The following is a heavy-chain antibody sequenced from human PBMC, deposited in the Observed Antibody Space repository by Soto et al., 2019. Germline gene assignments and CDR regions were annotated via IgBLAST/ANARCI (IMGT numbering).Heavy chain of an antibody. CDR3: ARENYGDYLDY. Sequence: SETLSLTCTVSGGSISSYYWSWIRQPPGKGLEWIGYIYYSGSTNYNPSLKSRVTISVDTSKNQFSLKLSSVTAADTAVYYCARENYGDYLDYWGQGTLVTVSS. CDR1: GGSISSYY. V-gene: IGHV4-59*01. J-gene: IGHJ4*02. D-gene: IGHD4-17*01. CDR2: IYYSGST.